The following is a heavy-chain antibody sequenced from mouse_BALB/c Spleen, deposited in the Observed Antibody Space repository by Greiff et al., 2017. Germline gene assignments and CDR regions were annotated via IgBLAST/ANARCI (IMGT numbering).Heavy chain of an antibody. CDR1: GYSFTGYY. CDR2: ISCYNGAT. V-gene: IGHV1S34*01. J-gene: IGHJ1*01. CDR3: ARRDGSSRYWYFDV. Sequence: LVKTGASVKISCKAPGYSFTGYYMHWVKQSHGKSLEWIGYISCYNGATSYNQKFKGKATFTVDTSSSTAYMQFNSLTSEDSAVYYCARRDGSSRYWYFDVWGAGTTVTVSS. D-gene: IGHD1-1*01.